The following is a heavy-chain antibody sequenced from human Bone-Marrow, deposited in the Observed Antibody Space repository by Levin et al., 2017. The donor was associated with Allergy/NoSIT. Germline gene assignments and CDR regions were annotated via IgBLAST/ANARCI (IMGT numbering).Heavy chain of an antibody. D-gene: IGHD2-15*01. CDR1: GFTFSSYA. J-gene: IGHJ4*02. Sequence: GGSLRLSCAASGFTFSSYAMSWVRQAPGKGLEWVSAISGSGGSTYYADSVKGRFTISRDNSKNTLYLQMNSLRAEDTAVYYCAKDDGDCSGGSCLYYFDYWGQGTLVTVSS. CDR3: AKDDGDCSGGSCLYYFDY. V-gene: IGHV3-23*01. CDR2: ISGSGGST.